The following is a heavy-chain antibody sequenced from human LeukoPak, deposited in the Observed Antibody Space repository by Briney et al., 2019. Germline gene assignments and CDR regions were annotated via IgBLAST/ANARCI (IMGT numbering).Heavy chain of an antibody. CDR3: ARDRIYVWYWDY. V-gene: IGHV3-30-3*01. J-gene: IGHJ4*02. Sequence: GGSLRLSCAASGFTFSSYAMHWVRQAPGKGLEWVAVISYDGSNKYYADSVKGRFTISRDNSKNTLYLQMNSLRAEDTAVYYCARDRIYVWYWDYWGQGTLVTVSS. CDR2: ISYDGSNK. D-gene: IGHD2-8*02. CDR1: GFTFSSYA.